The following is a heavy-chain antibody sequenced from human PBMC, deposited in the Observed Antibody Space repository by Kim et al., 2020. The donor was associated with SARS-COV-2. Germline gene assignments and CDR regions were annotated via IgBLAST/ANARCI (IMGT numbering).Heavy chain of an antibody. CDR2: INATQGTT. CDR1: GYTFSRSA. D-gene: IGHD3-10*01. J-gene: IGHJ4*02. Sequence: ASVKVSCKASGYTFSRSAMHWVRQAPGQRLEWMGWINATQGTTKYSQNFQGRVTITRDTSASTAYMELSDLRPEDTAVYYCAKDYFFNSASGSDDCWGQGTLVTVSS. V-gene: IGHV1-3*01. CDR3: AKDYFFNSASGSDDC.